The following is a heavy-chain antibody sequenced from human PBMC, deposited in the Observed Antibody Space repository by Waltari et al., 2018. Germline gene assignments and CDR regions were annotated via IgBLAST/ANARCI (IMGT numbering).Heavy chain of an antibody. V-gene: IGHV1-69*01. Sequence: QVQLVQSGAEVKKPGSSVKVSCKASGGTFSSYAISWLRQAPGQGLEWMGGIIPIFGTANYAQKFQGRVTITADESTSTAYMELSSLRSEDTAVYYCARLYYDILTGYGSGYYFDYWGQGTLVTVSS. CDR2: IIPIFGTA. D-gene: IGHD3-9*01. CDR1: GGTFSSYA. J-gene: IGHJ4*02. CDR3: ARLYYDILTGYGSGYYFDY.